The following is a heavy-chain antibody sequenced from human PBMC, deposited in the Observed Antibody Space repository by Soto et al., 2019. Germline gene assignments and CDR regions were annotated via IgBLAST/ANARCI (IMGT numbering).Heavy chain of an antibody. CDR1: GYIFTDYY. CDR2: INPNSGGT. Sequence: ASVKVSCKASGYIFTDYYMHWVRQAPGQELGWMGRINPNSGGTNYAQKFQGRVTMTRDTPISTAYTELSSLRYEDTAVYYCAREGVWYVDYWGQGTLVTVSS. CDR3: AREGVWYVDY. J-gene: IGHJ4*02. D-gene: IGHD2-8*01. V-gene: IGHV1-2*06.